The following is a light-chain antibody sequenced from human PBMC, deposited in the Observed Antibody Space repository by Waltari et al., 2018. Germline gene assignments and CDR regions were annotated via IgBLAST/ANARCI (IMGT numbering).Light chain of an antibody. CDR3: QQYNNWPLSWT. V-gene: IGKV3-15*01. CDR1: QSVSSN. J-gene: IGKJ1*01. CDR2: GAS. Sequence: EIVMTQSPATLSVSPGERATLSCRASQSVSSNLAWYQQKPGQALRPLIYGASTRATGIPARFSGSGSGTEFTLTISSLQSEDFAVYYCQQYNNWPLSWTFGQGTKVEIK.